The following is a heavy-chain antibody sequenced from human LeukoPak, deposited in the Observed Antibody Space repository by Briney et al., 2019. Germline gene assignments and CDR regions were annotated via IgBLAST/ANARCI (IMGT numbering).Heavy chain of an antibody. D-gene: IGHD3-22*01. CDR3: AKDEYYDSSGYYPPLDY. CDR1: GFTFSSYA. V-gene: IGHV3-23*01. CDR2: ISGSGGST. J-gene: IGHJ4*02. Sequence: GRSLRLSCAASGFTFSSYAMSWVRQAPGKGLEWVSAISGSGGSTYYADSVKGRFTISRDNSKNTLYLQMNSLRAEDTAVYYCAKDEYYDSSGYYPPLDYWGQGTLVTVSS.